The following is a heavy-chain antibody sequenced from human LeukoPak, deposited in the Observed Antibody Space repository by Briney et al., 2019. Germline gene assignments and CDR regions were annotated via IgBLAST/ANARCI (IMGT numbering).Heavy chain of an antibody. J-gene: IGHJ4*02. V-gene: IGHV3-11*05. D-gene: IGHD6-13*01. Sequence: GGSLILSCAASGFTFSDYYMSWIRQAPGKGLEWVSYISSSSSYTNYADSVKGRFTISRDNAKNSLYLQMNSLRAEDTAVYYCARARGSSWADFDYWGQGTLVTVSS. CDR1: GFTFSDYY. CDR3: ARARGSSWADFDY. CDR2: ISSSSSYT.